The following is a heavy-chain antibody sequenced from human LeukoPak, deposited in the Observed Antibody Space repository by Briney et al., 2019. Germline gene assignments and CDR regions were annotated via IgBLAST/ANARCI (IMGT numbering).Heavy chain of an antibody. V-gene: IGHV3-30-3*01. CDR1: GFTFSSYA. Sequence: PGRSLRLSCAASGFTFSSYAMHWVRQAPGKGLEWVAVISYDGSNKYYADSVKGRFTISRDNSKNTLYLQMSSLRAEDTAVYYCARGPYGEGSVNAFDIWGQGTMVTVSS. D-gene: IGHD4-17*01. CDR2: ISYDGSNK. CDR3: ARGPYGEGSVNAFDI. J-gene: IGHJ3*02.